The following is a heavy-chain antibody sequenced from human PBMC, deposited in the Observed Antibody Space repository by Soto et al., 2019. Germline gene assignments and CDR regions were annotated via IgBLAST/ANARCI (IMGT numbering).Heavy chain of an antibody. Sequence: RSETLSLTCSVYGGSINSSSYYWGWIRQPPGKGLEWIGHIYNSGSAYYNPSLKSRLTISVDTSNNHFSPIPNSVTAADTAVYYCARVGPWVPYYYDSSPYTFENRFDPWGQGTLVTVSS. V-gene: IGHV4-39*02. CDR1: GGSINSSSYY. CDR2: IYNSGSA. D-gene: IGHD3-22*01. J-gene: IGHJ5*02. CDR3: ARVGPWVPYYYDSSPYTFENRFDP.